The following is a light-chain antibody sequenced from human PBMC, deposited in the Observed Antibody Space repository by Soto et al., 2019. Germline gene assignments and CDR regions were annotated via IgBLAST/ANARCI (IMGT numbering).Light chain of an antibody. CDR1: QSISSF. J-gene: IGKJ1*01. CDR3: QQSYSTPPT. Sequence: IQMTQSPSSLSASVGYRFTITCRASQSISSFLNWYQQKXGKAPKLLIYATSTLQTGVPSRFSGSGSATDFTLTISSLQPEDFETYYCQQSYSTPPTFGQGTKVDIK. CDR2: ATS. V-gene: IGKV1-39*01.